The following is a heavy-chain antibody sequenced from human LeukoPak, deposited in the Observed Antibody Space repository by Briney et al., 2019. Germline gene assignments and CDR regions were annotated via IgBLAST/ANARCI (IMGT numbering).Heavy chain of an antibody. V-gene: IGHV3-23*01. CDR2: ISGSGGST. J-gene: IGHJ4*02. CDR1: GFTFSSYG. Sequence: GGSLRLSCAASGFTFSSYGMHWVRQAPGKGLEWVSAISGSGGSTYYADSVKGRFTISRDNSKSTLYLQMNSLRAEDTAVYYCAKVSSIWKFDYWGQGTPVTVSS. CDR3: AKVSSIWKFDY. D-gene: IGHD6-13*01.